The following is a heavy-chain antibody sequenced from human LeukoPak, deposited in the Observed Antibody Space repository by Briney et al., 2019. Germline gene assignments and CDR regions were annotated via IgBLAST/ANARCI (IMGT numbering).Heavy chain of an antibody. CDR3: ACAGGSYADY. D-gene: IGHD1-26*01. J-gene: IGHJ4*02. V-gene: IGHV3-21*01. Sequence: GGSLRLSCAASGCTFSSYSMSWVRQAPGKGLEWVSSISNSSSYIYYADSVKGGFTISRTNANNSSYMQMNSLRAEATAVYCCACAGGSYADYWGQGTLVTVSS. CDR2: ISNSSSYI. CDR1: GCTFSSYS.